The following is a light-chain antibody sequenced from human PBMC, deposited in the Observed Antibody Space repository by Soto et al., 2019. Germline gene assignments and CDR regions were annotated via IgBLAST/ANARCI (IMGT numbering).Light chain of an antibody. CDR3: SSYTSSSTLV. CDR1: SRDVGGYNY. V-gene: IGLV2-14*01. J-gene: IGLJ2*01. Sequence: QSALTQPASVSGSPGQSITISCTGTSRDVGGYNYVSWYQQHPGKAPKIIIYDVSYRPSGVSNRFSGSKSGSTASLTISGLQAEDEADYYCSSYTSSSTLVFGGGTKRTVL. CDR2: DVS.